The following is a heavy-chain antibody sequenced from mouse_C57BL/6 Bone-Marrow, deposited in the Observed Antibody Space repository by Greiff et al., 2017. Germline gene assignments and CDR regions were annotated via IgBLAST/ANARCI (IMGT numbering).Heavy chain of an antibody. CDR2: IHPNSGST. CDR3: ARGELGRGWFAY. D-gene: IGHD4-1*01. V-gene: IGHV1-64*01. J-gene: IGHJ3*01. CDR1: GYTFTSYW. Sequence: QVQLQQPGAELVKPGASVKLSCKASGYTFTSYWMHWVKQRPGQGLEWIGMIHPNSGSTNYNEKFKSKATLTVDKSSSTAYMQLSSLTSEDSAVYCCARGELGRGWFAYWGQGTLVTVSA.